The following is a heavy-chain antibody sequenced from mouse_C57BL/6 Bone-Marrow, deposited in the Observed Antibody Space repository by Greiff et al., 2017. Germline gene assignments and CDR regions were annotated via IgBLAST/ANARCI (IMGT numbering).Heavy chain of an antibody. Sequence: VKLMESGPGLVAPSQSLSITCTVSGFSLTSYAISWVRQPPGKGLEWLGVIWPGGGTNYNSALKSRLSISKDNSKSQVFLKMNSLQTDDTARYXCARNEEENYDGYFGVWGTGTTVTVSS. D-gene: IGHD2-4*01. J-gene: IGHJ1*03. CDR3: ARNEEENYDGYFGV. CDR1: GFSLTSYA. V-gene: IGHV2-9-1*01. CDR2: IWPGGGT.